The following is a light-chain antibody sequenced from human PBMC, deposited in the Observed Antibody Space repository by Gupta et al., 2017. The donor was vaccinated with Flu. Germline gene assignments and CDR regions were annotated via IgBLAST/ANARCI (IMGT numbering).Light chain of an antibody. V-gene: IGKV3D-20*01. CDR3: QQYGRSPIT. CDR2: DTS. Sequence: YGHKPGLAPRLLIYDTSRRATGIKHRFRGSGSVTDFTLTISILAPEDLAVYYFQQYGRSPITFGQGNRLEIK. J-gene: IGKJ5*01.